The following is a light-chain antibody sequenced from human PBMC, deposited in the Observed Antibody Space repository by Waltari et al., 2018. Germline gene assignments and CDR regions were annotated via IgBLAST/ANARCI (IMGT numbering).Light chain of an antibody. V-gene: IGLV3-21*02. J-gene: IGLJ2*01. Sequence: SYVLTQAPSVAVAPGQTARIPCGGNNIGSESVHWYQQKPGQAPVLVVYDNIDRPPGIPDRFSGSNARNMATLTISRVEAGDEADYYCQVWDSNVVFGGGTKLTVL. CDR3: QVWDSNVV. CDR2: DNI. CDR1: NIGSES.